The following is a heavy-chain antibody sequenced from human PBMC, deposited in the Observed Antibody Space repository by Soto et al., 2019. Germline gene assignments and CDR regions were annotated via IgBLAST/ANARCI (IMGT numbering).Heavy chain of an antibody. CDR2: MSYDETKK. CDR1: GFSLSSYA. CDR3: AKDRRDGDFMHILVVDF. J-gene: IGHJ4*02. D-gene: IGHD2-15*01. V-gene: IGHV3-30*18. Sequence: QVQLVESGGGVVQPGGSLRLSCATSGFSLSSYAMHWVRQAPGQGLEWVALMSYDETKKYYADSVKGRFTISRDTSKNTLFLQMNNLRVEDTAVYYCAKDRRDGDFMHILVVDFGGQGALVTVSS.